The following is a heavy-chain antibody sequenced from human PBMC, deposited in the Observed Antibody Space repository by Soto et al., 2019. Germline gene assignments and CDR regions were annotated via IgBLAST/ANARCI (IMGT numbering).Heavy chain of an antibody. D-gene: IGHD2-15*01. J-gene: IGHJ2*01. Sequence: QVQLVQSGAEVKKPGSSVKVSCKASGGTFSSYTISWVRQAPGQGLEWMGRIIPILGIANYAQKFQGRVTITADKATSTGYMELSSLRSEDTAVYYCARDRIVVVVAATDWYFDLWGRGTLVTVSS. V-gene: IGHV1-69*08. CDR2: IIPILGIA. CDR1: GGTFSSYT. CDR3: ARDRIVVVVAATDWYFDL.